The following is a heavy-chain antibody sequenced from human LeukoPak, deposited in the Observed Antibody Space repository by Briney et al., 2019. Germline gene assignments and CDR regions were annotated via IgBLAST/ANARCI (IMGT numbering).Heavy chain of an antibody. J-gene: IGHJ4*02. D-gene: IGHD2-2*01. V-gene: IGHV4-39*01. CDR1: GGSISSTSYY. CDR3: ERLGVPAAMGPGLDY. CDR2: IYYSGTT. Sequence: PSETLSLTCIVSGGSISSTSYYSGWIRQPPGKGPEWIGTIYYSGTTYYNPSLKSRLTISVGPSKNQCSLKLISVTAADTAVYYCERLGVPAAMGPGLDYWGQGTMVTVSS.